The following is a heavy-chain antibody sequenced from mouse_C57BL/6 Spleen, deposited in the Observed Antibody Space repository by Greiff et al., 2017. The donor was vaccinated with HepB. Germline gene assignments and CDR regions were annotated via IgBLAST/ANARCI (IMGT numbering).Heavy chain of an antibody. V-gene: IGHV8-8*01. CDR1: GFSLSTFGMG. Sequence: QVTLKVCGPGILQPSQTLSLTCSFSGFSLSTFGMGVGWIRQPSGKGLEWLAHIWWDDDKYYNPALKSRLTISKDTSKNQVFLKIANVDTADTATYYCARMEYYGRPLYWYFDVWGTGTTVTVSS. D-gene: IGHD1-1*01. CDR3: ARMEYYGRPLYWYFDV. J-gene: IGHJ1*03. CDR2: IWWDDDK.